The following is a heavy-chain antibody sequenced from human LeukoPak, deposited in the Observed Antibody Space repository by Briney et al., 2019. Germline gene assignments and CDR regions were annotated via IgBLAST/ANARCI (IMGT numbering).Heavy chain of an antibody. CDR2: ISSSSNSI. V-gene: IGHV3-48*01. CDR1: EFTFSSYN. CDR3: AKDLISMYYYDSSGYSEVWDY. J-gene: IGHJ4*02. D-gene: IGHD3-22*01. Sequence: GGSLRLSCAASEFTFSSYNMNWVRQAPGKGLEWVSYISSSSNSIYYADSVKGRFTISRDNAKNSLYLQMNSLRAEDTAVYYCAKDLISMYYYDSSGYSEVWDYWGQGTLVTVSS.